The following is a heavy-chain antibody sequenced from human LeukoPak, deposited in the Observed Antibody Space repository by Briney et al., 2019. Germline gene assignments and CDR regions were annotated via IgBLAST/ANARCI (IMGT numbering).Heavy chain of an antibody. CDR2: ISTYNGNT. D-gene: IGHD2-2*03. Sequence: GASVKVSCKTSGYTFTNYGITWVRQAPGLGLEWMGWISTYNGNTNYAQKLQGRITMTTDTSTSTAYMELRSLRSDDTAVYYCASRQSDGGPMDYYYYYMDVWGKGTTVTVSS. CDR1: GYTFTNYG. V-gene: IGHV1-18*01. CDR3: ASRQSDGGPMDYYYYYMDV. J-gene: IGHJ6*03.